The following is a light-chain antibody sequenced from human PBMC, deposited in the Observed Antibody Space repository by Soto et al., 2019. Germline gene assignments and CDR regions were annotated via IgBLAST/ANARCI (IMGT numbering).Light chain of an antibody. Sequence: DIQLTQSPSFLSASVGDRVTITCRASQGISSYLAWYQQKPGRAPKLLIYAASTLQSGVPSRFSGSGSGTEFTLTISSLQPDDFATYYCQLYNTYPWTFGQGTKVDIK. CDR1: QGISSY. J-gene: IGKJ1*01. CDR2: AAS. CDR3: QLYNTYPWT. V-gene: IGKV1-9*01.